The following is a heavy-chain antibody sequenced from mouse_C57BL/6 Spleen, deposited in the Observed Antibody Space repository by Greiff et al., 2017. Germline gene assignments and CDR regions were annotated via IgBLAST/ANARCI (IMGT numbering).Heavy chain of an antibody. CDR2: IYPGSGNT. CDR3: ARSDYSNYVWFAY. D-gene: IGHD2-5*01. J-gene: IGHJ3*01. Sequence: VQLQQSGAELVRPGASVKLSCKASGYTFTDYYINWVKQRPGQGLEWIARIYPGSGNTYYNEKFKGKATLTAEKSSSTAYMKLSSLTSEDSAVYFCARSDYSNYVWFAYWGQGTLVTVSA. V-gene: IGHV1-76*01. CDR1: GYTFTDYY.